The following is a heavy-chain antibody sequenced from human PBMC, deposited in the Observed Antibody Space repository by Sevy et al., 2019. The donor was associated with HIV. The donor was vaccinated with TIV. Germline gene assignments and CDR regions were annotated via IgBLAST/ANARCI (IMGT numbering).Heavy chain of an antibody. V-gene: IGHV3-11*01. J-gene: IGHJ4*02. D-gene: IGHD3-22*01. CDR3: ARETPFNYYDSSGSGTDY. CDR1: GFTFSDYY. Sequence: GGSLRLSCAASGFTFSDYYMSWIRQAPGKGLEWVSYISSSGSTIYYADSVKGRFIISRDNAKNSLYLQMNSLRAEDTAVYYCARETPFNYYDSSGSGTDYWGQGTLVTVSS. CDR2: ISSSGSTI.